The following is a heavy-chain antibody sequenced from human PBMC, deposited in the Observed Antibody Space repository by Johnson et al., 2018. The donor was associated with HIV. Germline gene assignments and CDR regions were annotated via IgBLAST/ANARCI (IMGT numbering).Heavy chain of an antibody. J-gene: IGHJ3*02. CDR1: GFTVSSNY. D-gene: IGHD6-13*01. CDR3: ARDGHSSTPRCAFDI. CDR2: ISSSGSTI. V-gene: IGHV3-11*04. Sequence: QVQLVESGGGVVQPGRSLRLSCAASGFTVSSNYMSWVRQAPGKGLEWVSYISSSGSTIYYAASVKGRFTISRDNAKNSLYLQMNSLRPEDTAVYYCARDGHSSTPRCAFDIWGQGTMVTVSS.